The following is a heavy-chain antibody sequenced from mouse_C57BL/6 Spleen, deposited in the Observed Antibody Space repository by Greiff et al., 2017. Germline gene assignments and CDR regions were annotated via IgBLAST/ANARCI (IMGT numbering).Heavy chain of an antibody. CDR1: GYTFTSYW. Sequence: QVQLQQPGAELVRPGSSVKLSCKASGYTFTSYWMDWVKQRPGQGLEWIGNIYPSDSETHYNQKFKDKATLTVDKSSSTAYMQLSSLTSEDAAVYCCSRRRFMTTVVEGYYAMDYWGQGTSVTVSS. D-gene: IGHD1-1*01. CDR3: SRRRFMTTVVEGYYAMDY. CDR2: IYPSDSET. V-gene: IGHV1-61*01. J-gene: IGHJ4*01.